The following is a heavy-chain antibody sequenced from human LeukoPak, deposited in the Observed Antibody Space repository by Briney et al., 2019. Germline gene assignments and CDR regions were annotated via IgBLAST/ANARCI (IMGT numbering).Heavy chain of an antibody. V-gene: IGHV4-39*07. CDR1: GGSISSSSYY. D-gene: IGHD3-10*01. J-gene: IGHJ4*02. CDR2: IYYSGST. CDR3: PRGRPASYGSGVDY. Sequence: SETLSLTCTVSGGSISSSSYYWGWIRQPPGKGLEWIGSIYYSGSTYYNPSLRSRVTISVDTSKNQFSLKLTSVPAAATAVYYCPRGRPASYGSGVDYWGQGPLVTVSS.